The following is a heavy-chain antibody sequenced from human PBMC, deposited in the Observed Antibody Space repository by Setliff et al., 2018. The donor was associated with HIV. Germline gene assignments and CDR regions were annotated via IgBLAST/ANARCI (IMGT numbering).Heavy chain of an antibody. D-gene: IGHD1-26*01. CDR3: ARGVDWSYRKFFDN. CDR2: MMPLFGTA. J-gene: IGHJ4*02. CDR1: GGTFSSYA. V-gene: IGHV1-69*13. Sequence: SVKVSCKASGGTFSSYAVSWLRQAPGQGLEWVGGMMPLFGTANFPQEFQGRVSFTADSSTRTAYMELTNLRSEDTALYYCARGVDWSYRKFFDNWGQGTLVTVSS.